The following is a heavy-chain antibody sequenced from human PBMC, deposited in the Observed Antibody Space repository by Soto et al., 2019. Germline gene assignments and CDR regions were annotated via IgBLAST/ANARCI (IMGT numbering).Heavy chain of an antibody. Sequence: ASVKVSCKASGYTFTGYYMHWVRQAPGQGREWMGWINPNRGGTNYAQKFQGWVTMTRDTSISTAYMELSRLRSDDTAVYYCARSRRPYDSSGYGNWYFDLWGRGTLVTVSS. V-gene: IGHV1-2*04. CDR3: ARSRRPYDSSGYGNWYFDL. J-gene: IGHJ2*01. CDR2: INPNRGGT. D-gene: IGHD3-22*01. CDR1: GYTFTGYY.